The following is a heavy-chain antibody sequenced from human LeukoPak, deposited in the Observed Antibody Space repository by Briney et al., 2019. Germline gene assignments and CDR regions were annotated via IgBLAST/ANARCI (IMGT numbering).Heavy chain of an antibody. CDR1: GFTFSSYT. D-gene: IGHD6-13*01. CDR2: ISSSSAYI. J-gene: IGHJ4*02. CDR3: ATAGAAAGFALGY. Sequence: KPGGSLRLSCAASGFTFSSYTMNWVRQAPGEGLEWVSSISSSSAYIYYADSVRGRFTISRDNAKNSLYLQMNSLRAEDTAVYYCATAGAAAGFALGYWGQGTLVTVSS. V-gene: IGHV3-21*01.